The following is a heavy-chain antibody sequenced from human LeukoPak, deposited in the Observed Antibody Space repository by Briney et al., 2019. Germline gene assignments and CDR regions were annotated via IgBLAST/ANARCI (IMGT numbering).Heavy chain of an antibody. J-gene: IGHJ6*03. Sequence: PSETLSLTCTVSGGSISPFYWSWIRQPPGKGLEWIGYIYYSGSTNYNPSLKSRVTISVDTSKNQFSLKLSSVTAADTAVYYCARGGVAVAGQGGPYYMDVWGKGTTVTVSS. CDR3: ARGGVAVAGQGGPYYMDV. D-gene: IGHD6-19*01. CDR2: IYYSGST. V-gene: IGHV4-59*01. CDR1: GGSISPFY.